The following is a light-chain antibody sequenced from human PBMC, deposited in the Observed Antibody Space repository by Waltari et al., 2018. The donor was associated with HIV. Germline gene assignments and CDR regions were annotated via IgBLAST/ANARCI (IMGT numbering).Light chain of an antibody. CDR1: SSDVGGYNY. V-gene: IGLV2-14*01. CDR2: DVS. Sequence: QSALTQPASVSGSPGQSITISCTGTSSDVGGYNYVSWYQQHPGKAPKLKIYDVSNRPSRVSNRFSGSKSGNSTSLTISGLQAEDAADYYCSSYTSSITLVFGGGTELTVL. CDR3: SSYTSSITLV. J-gene: IGLJ2*01.